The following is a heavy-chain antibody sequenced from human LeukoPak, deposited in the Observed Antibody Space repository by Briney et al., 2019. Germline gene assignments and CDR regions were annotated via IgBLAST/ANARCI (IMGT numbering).Heavy chain of an antibody. D-gene: IGHD3-10*01. CDR1: GFTFSRSA. CDR2: ITGSGSET. Sequence: HPGGSLRLSCAASGFTFSRSAMRCVRQAPGKGLEWVSSITGSGSETFYADSVKGRFTISRDNSKNTLYLLMNSLRAEDTAIYFGAKGECQPNYYFGYWGQGTLVTVSS. J-gene: IGHJ4*02. V-gene: IGHV3-23*01. CDR3: AKGECQPNYYFGY.